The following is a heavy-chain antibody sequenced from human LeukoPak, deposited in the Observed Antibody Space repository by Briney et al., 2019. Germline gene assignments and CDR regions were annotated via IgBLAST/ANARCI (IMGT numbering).Heavy chain of an antibody. CDR3: AYHRGDYGDSYDFDY. V-gene: IGHV4-4*02. CDR2: IYHSGST. CDR1: GGSISSSNW. J-gene: IGHJ4*02. Sequence: SETLSLTCAVSGGSISSSNWWSWVRQPPGKGLEWIGEIYHSGSTDYNPSLKSRVTISVDKSKNQFSLKLSSVTAADTAVYYCAYHRGDYGDSYDFDYWGQGTLVTVSS. D-gene: IGHD4-17*01.